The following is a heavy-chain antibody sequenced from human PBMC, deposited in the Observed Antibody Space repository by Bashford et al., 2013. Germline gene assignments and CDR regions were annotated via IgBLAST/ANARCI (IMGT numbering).Heavy chain of an antibody. V-gene: IGHV3-33*01. J-gene: IGHJ6*02. D-gene: IGHD2-15*01. CDR1: GFTFSSYG. CDR3: ARDGQIMGFVVVVAATSRYYGMGV. CDR2: IWYDGSNK. Sequence: GGSLRLSCAASGFTFSSYGMHWVRQAPGKGLEWVAVIWYDGSNKYYADSVKGRFTISRDNSKNTLYLQMNSLRAEDTAVYYCARDGQIMGFVVVVAATSRYYGMGVWAKGPRSPSP.